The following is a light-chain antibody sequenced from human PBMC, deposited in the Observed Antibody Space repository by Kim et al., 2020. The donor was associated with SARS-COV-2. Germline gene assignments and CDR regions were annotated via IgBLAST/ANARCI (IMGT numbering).Light chain of an antibody. CDR3: QVWDSSSDHPVV. V-gene: IGLV3-21*04. J-gene: IGLJ2*01. CDR2: YDS. Sequence: SYELTQPPSVSVVPGKTARITCGGNNIGSKSVHWYQQKPGQAPVLVIYYDSDRPSGIPERFSGSNSGNTATLTISRVEAGDEADYYCQVWDSSSDHPVVFGGGTKLTVL. CDR1: NIGSKS.